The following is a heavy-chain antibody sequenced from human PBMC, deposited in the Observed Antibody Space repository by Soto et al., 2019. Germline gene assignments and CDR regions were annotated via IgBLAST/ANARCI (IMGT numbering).Heavy chain of an antibody. CDR1: GCSISSYY. D-gene: IGHD6-13*01. CDR3: ARDGGAAGTPFYYYYYGMDV. CDR2: IYYSGST. J-gene: IGHJ6*02. Sequence: XETLSLTCTVSGCSISSYYWSWIRQPPGKGLEWIGYIYYSGSTNYNPSLKSRVTISVDTSKNQFSLKLSSVTAADTAVYYCARDGGAAGTPFYYYYYGMDVWGQGTTVTVSS. V-gene: IGHV4-59*01.